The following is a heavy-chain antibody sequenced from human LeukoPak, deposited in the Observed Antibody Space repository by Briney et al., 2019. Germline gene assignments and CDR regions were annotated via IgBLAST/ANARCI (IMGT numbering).Heavy chain of an antibody. Sequence: SEGSLRLSCAASGFTFSSYSMNWVRQAPGKGLEWVSYISSSSTTIYYADSVKGRFTISRDNAKNSLSLQMNSLRAEDTAVYYCARADFDCSGDNCYSYYFDYWGQGTLVTVSS. V-gene: IGHV3-48*04. CDR2: ISSSSTTI. CDR1: GFTFSSYS. D-gene: IGHD2-15*01. CDR3: ARADFDCSGDNCYSYYFDY. J-gene: IGHJ4*01.